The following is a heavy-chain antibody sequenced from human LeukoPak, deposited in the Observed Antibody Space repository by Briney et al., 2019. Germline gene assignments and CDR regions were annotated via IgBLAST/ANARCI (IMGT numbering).Heavy chain of an antibody. CDR2: IKPDGSEK. CDR3: ARVVGTDEGADY. Sequence: GGSLRLSCAASGFTFSHYWMNWVRQASGKGLEWVANIKPDGSEKRYADSVKGRFTISRDNAENSLYLQMNSLRAEDTAVYYCARVVGTDEGADYWGQGPLVTVSS. V-gene: IGHV3-7*04. CDR1: GFTFSHYW. J-gene: IGHJ4*02. D-gene: IGHD1-7*01.